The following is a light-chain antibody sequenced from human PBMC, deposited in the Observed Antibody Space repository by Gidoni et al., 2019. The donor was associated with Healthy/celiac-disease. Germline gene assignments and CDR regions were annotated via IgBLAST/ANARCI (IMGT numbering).Light chain of an antibody. J-gene: IGKJ2*01. V-gene: IGKV1-39*01. CDR2: AAS. Sequence: DIQMTQYPSSLSAAVGDRVTITCRASQSISSYLNWYQQKPGKAPKLLIYAASSLLSGVPSRFSGSGSMTDFTLTISSLQPEDFATYYCQQSYSTPHTFGQGTKLEIK. CDR3: QQSYSTPHT. CDR1: QSISSY.